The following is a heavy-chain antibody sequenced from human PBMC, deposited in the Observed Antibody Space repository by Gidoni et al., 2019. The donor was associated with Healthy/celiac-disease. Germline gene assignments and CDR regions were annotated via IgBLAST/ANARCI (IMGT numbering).Heavy chain of an antibody. J-gene: IGHJ4*02. CDR1: GFTVSSNY. CDR2: IYSGGST. CDR3: AREILGYDYVWGSYRYIDY. D-gene: IGHD3-16*02. Sequence: EVQLVESGGGLIQPGGSLRLSCAASGFTVSSNYMSWVRQAPGKGLEWVSVIYSGGSTYYADSVKGRFTISRDNSKNTLYLQMNSLRAEDTAVYYCAREILGYDYVWGSYRYIDYWGQGTLVTVSS. V-gene: IGHV3-53*01.